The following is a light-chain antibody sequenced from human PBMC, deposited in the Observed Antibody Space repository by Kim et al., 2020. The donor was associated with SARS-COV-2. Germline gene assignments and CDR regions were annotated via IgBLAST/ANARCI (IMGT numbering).Light chain of an antibody. J-gene: IGKJ1*01. Sequence: ASVGDRVTITCRASQSISSWLAWYQQKPGKAPKLLIYKASSLESGVPSRFSGSGSGTEFTLTISSLQPDDFATYYCQQYNSYPVTFGQGTKVDIK. CDR1: QSISSW. CDR3: QQYNSYPVT. V-gene: IGKV1-5*03. CDR2: KAS.